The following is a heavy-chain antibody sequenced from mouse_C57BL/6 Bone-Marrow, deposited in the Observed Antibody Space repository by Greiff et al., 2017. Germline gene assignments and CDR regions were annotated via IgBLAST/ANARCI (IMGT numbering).Heavy chain of an antibody. CDR3: ARNYRYYGSSNIDY. Sequence: VQLQESGPGLVQPSQSLSITCTVSGFSLTSYGVHWVRQSPGKGLEWLGVIWSGGSTDYNAAFISRLSISKDNSKSQVFFKMNSLQADDTAIYYCARNYRYYGSSNIDYWGQGTTLTVSS. CDR2: IWSGGST. D-gene: IGHD1-1*01. V-gene: IGHV2-2*01. CDR1: GFSLTSYG. J-gene: IGHJ2*01.